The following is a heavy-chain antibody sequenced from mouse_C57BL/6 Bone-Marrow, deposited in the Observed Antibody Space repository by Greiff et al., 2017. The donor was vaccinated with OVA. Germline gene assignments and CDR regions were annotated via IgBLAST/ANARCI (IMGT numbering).Heavy chain of an antibody. Sequence: QVHVKQSGAELVRPGASVKLSCKASGYTFTDYYINWVKQRPGQGLEWIARIYPGSGNTYYNEKFKGKATLTAEKSSSTAYMQLSSLTSEDSAVYFCARWAAGGMDYWGQGTSVTVSS. CDR1: GYTFTDYY. CDR2: IYPGSGNT. D-gene: IGHD6-1*01. J-gene: IGHJ4*01. V-gene: IGHV1-76*01. CDR3: ARWAAGGMDY.